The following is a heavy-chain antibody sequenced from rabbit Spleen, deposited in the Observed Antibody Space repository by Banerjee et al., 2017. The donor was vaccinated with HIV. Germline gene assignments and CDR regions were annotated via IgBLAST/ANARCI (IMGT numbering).Heavy chain of an antibody. CDR2: IFTGSSGST. Sequence: QSLEESGGDLVKPGASLTLTCTASGLSFSSRYWISWVRQAPGKGLEWIADIFTGSSGSTYYATWAKGRFTISKTSSTTVTLQMTSLTAADTATYFCARDDDAFISYSLWGQGTLVTVS. CDR1: GLSFSSRYW. V-gene: IGHV1S40*01. D-gene: IGHD8-1*01. J-gene: IGHJ4*01. CDR3: ARDDDAFISYSL.